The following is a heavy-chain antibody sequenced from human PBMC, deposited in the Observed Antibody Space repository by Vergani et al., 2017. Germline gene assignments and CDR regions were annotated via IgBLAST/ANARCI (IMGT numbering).Heavy chain of an antibody. CDR3: ARDVPVFCSGGRCYPGNDQYYAMEV. D-gene: IGHD2-15*01. V-gene: IGHV1-69*11. J-gene: IGHJ6*02. Sequence: QGQLVQSGAEVKKPGSSMKVSCKASGGAFSSYAINWVRQAPGQGLEWMGRIIPIIGTTNYAQKFQGRVTIAADEFSSTVFMELNSLTYEDTAVYYCARDVPVFCSGGRCYPGNDQYYAMEVWGQGTTVTVSS. CDR1: GGAFSSYA. CDR2: IIPIIGTT.